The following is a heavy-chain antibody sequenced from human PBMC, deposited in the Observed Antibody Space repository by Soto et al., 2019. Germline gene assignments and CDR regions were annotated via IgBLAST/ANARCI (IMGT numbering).Heavy chain of an antibody. D-gene: IGHD6-13*01. J-gene: IGHJ4*02. CDR2: ISYDASNK. CDR1: GFTFSTYA. V-gene: IGHV3-30-3*01. Sequence: TGGSLRLSCAASGFTFSTYAMNWVRQAPGKGLEWVAAISYDASNKYYAGSVKGRFTISRDNYKNTLYLQMNNLRTEDTAMYYCARWVYAFDYWGQGTLVTVSS. CDR3: ARWVYAFDY.